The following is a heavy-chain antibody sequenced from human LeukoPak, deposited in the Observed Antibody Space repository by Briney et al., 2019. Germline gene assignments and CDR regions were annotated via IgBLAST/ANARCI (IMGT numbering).Heavy chain of an antibody. CDR2: IYYSGST. Sequence: PSQTLSLTCTVAGGSISRGGYYWSWIRQPPGKGLEWIGSIYYSGSTYYNPSLKSRVTISVDTSKNQFSLKLSSVTAADTAVYYCARSRLSGGFGELNAGSRFDPWGQGTLVTVSS. CDR1: GGSISRGGYY. CDR3: ARSRLSGGFGELNAGSRFDP. V-gene: IGHV4-39*07. J-gene: IGHJ5*02. D-gene: IGHD3-10*01.